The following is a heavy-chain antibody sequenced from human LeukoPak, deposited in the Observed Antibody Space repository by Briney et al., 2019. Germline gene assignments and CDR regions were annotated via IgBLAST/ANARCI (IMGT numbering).Heavy chain of an antibody. V-gene: IGHV3-23*01. Sequence: GGSLRLSCAASGFTFSNYAMSWVRQAPGKGLEGVSTIGGSGGSTYYADSVKGRFTISRDNSKNTLYVQMKSLRAEDTAVYYCAKRSGSYYWGFDYWGQGTLVTVSS. CDR2: IGGSGGST. CDR3: AKRSGSYYWGFDY. CDR1: GFTFSNYA. J-gene: IGHJ4*02. D-gene: IGHD1-26*01.